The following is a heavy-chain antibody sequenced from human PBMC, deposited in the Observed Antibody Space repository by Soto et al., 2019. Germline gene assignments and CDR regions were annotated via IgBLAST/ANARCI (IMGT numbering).Heavy chain of an antibody. CDR1: GYTFTSYD. Sequence: ASVKVSCKASGYTFTSYDINWVRQATGQGLEWMGWMNPNSGNTGYAQKFQGRVTMTRNTSISTAYMELSSLRSEDTAVYYCAVYSSSWYGIWYYYSVMDVWGQGTTVTVSS. CDR3: AVYSSSWYGIWYYYSVMDV. V-gene: IGHV1-8*01. CDR2: MNPNSGNT. D-gene: IGHD6-13*01. J-gene: IGHJ6*02.